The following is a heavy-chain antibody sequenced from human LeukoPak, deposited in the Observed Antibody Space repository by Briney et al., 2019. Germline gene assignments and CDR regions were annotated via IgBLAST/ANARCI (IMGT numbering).Heavy chain of an antibody. CDR2: INPSGGST. Sequence: ASVKVSCKASGYTFTSYYMHWVRQAPGQGLEWMGIINPSGGSTSYAQKFQGRVTMTSDTSTSTVYMELSSLRSEDTAVYYCARRTGDFGFDIWGQGTMVTVSS. J-gene: IGHJ3*02. D-gene: IGHD7-27*01. CDR1: GYTFTSYY. V-gene: IGHV1-46*01. CDR3: ARRTGDFGFDI.